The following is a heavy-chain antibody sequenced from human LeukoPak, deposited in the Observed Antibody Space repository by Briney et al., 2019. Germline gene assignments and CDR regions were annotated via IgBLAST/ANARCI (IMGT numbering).Heavy chain of an antibody. CDR3: ASNWSDFDY. CDR1: GYSISSGHY. V-gene: IGHV4-38-2*02. J-gene: IGHJ4*02. D-gene: IGHD1-1*01. CDR2: IYHGETT. Sequence: PSETLSLTCTVSGYSISSGHYWGWNRQPPGKGLEWIGSIYHGETTYYNPSLKTRLTISLDTSKNQFSLRLSSVTAADTAVYYCASNWSDFDYWGQGILVTVSS.